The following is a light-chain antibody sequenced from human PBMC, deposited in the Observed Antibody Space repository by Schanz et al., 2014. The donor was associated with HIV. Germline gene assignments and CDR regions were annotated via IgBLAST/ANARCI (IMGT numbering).Light chain of an antibody. CDR2: EVS. CDR1: SSDVGDYNY. CDR3: SSYTSRGTVI. Sequence: QSALTQPPSASGSPGQSVTLSCTGTSSDVGDYNYVSWYQQHPGKAPKLMIYEVSKRPSGVPDRFSGSKSGNTASLTISGLQAEDEADYYCSSYTSRGTVIFGGGTKLTVL. J-gene: IGLJ2*01. V-gene: IGLV2-8*01.